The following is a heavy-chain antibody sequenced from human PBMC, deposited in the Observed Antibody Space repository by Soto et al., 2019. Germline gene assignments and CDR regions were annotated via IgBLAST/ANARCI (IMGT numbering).Heavy chain of an antibody. CDR3: ARGRRSSQNIVIRNWFDP. Sequence: PSETLSLTCGVSGSSISNDNWWVWIRQPPGKGLEWIGYIHHTGFTYSNPSLKSRLTMSVDTSKNQFSLKLSSVTAADTAVYYCARGRRSSQNIVIRNWFDPWGQGTLVTVSS. J-gene: IGHJ5*02. D-gene: IGHD3-16*02. CDR2: IHHTGFT. CDR1: GSSISNDNW. V-gene: IGHV4-28*03.